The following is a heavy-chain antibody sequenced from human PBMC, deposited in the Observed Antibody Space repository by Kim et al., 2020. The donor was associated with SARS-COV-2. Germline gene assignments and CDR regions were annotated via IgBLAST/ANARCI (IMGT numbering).Heavy chain of an antibody. Sequence: YSNPSLKSRVTISVDTSKNQFSLKLSSVTAADTAVYYCARSFITPYYFDYWGQGTLVTVSS. CDR3: ARSFITPYYFDY. J-gene: IGHJ4*02. V-gene: IGHV4-39*01. D-gene: IGHD3-10*01.